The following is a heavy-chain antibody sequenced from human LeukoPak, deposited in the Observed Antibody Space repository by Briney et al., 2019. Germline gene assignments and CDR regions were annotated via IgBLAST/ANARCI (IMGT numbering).Heavy chain of an antibody. CDR1: GFIFSSYW. J-gene: IGHJ4*02. Sequence: GGSLRLSCAASGFIFSSYWMSWVRQAPGKGLEWVANLKQGGTEKYYVDSVKGRFTISRDNAKNSLYLQTNSLRAEDTAVYYCARVRGDYWFDFWGQGTLVTVSS. CDR3: ARVRGDYWFDF. V-gene: IGHV3-7*04. D-gene: IGHD4-17*01. CDR2: LKQGGTEK.